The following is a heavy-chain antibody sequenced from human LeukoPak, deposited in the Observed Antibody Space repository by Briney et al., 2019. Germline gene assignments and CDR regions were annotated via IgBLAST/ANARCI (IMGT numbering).Heavy chain of an antibody. CDR1: GFSLSAYW. J-gene: IGHJ2*01. CDR2: IYSDGST. CDR3: ARYDFILISYFDL. V-gene: IGHV3-53*01. Sequence: GGSLRLSCAASGFSLSAYWMTWVRQAPGKGLEWVSDIYSDGSTFYADSVKGRFTISRDNSKNTLYLRMNSLRAEDTAVYHCARYDFILISYFDLWGRGTLVTV. D-gene: IGHD3-3*01.